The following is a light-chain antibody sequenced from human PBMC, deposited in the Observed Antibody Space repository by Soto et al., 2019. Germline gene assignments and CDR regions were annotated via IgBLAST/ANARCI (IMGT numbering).Light chain of an antibody. CDR3: SSYAGISSSLV. Sequence: QSALTQPPSASGSPGQSVTISCTGTSNDVGGFKYVSWYRQYPGKAPKLLLDEVSQRPSGVPDRFSGSKSGNTASLTVSGLQPEDEADYYCSSYAGISSSLVFGTGTKLTVL. CDR2: EVS. J-gene: IGLJ1*01. V-gene: IGLV2-8*01. CDR1: SNDVGGFKY.